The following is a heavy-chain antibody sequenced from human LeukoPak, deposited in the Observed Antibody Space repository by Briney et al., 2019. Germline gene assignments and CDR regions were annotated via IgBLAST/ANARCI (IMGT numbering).Heavy chain of an antibody. D-gene: IGHD6-13*01. J-gene: IGHJ5*02. CDR2: ISGSGGST. Sequence: AASLRLSCAASGFTFSSYAMSWVRQAPGKGLEWVSVISGSGGSTYYADSVKGRFTISRDNSKNTLYLQMNSLRAEDTAVYYCAKCGQQLVPRWFDPWGQGTLVTVSS. V-gene: IGHV3-23*01. CDR3: AKCGQQLVPRWFDP. CDR1: GFTFSSYA.